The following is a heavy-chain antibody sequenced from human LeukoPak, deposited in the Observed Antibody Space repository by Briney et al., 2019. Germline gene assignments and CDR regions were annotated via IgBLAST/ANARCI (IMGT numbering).Heavy chain of an antibody. J-gene: IGHJ4*02. CDR2: IEQDGSAS. CDR3: ARGAYDSSSDH. Sequence: PGGSLRLSCAASGFTFSSYWMSWASQAPGKGLQWVASIEQDGSASYYVDSVKGRFTISRDNAKNSVYLQMNSMRAEDTAVYYCARGAYDSSSDHWGQGTLVTVSS. CDR1: GFTFSSYW. V-gene: IGHV3-7*05. D-gene: IGHD6-6*01.